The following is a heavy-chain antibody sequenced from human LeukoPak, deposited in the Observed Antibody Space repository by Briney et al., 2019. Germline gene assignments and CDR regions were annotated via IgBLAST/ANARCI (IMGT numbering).Heavy chain of an antibody. Sequence: SETLSLTCTVSGGSININNYYWGWIRQPPGKGLEWIGSIYHSGSTYYNPSLKSRVTISVDTSKNQFSLKLSSVTAADTAVYYCARGPPNWNYVWFDPWGQGTLVTVSS. V-gene: IGHV4-39*07. J-gene: IGHJ5*02. CDR2: IYHSGST. CDR3: ARGPPNWNYVWFDP. CDR1: GGSININNYY. D-gene: IGHD1-7*01.